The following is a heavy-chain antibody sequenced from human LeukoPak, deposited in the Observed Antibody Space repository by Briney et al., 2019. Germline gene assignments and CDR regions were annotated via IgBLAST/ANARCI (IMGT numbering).Heavy chain of an antibody. CDR1: GGTFSSYA. CDR3: ASDHYDYVWGSYRLTYFDY. CDR2: IIPIFGTA. Sequence: SVKVSCKASGGTFSSYAISWVRQAPGQWLDWMGRIIPIFGTANYAQKFQGRVTITTDESTSTAYMELSSLRSEDTAVYYCASDHYDYVWGSYRLTYFDYWGQGTLVTVSS. D-gene: IGHD3-16*02. J-gene: IGHJ4*02. V-gene: IGHV1-69*05.